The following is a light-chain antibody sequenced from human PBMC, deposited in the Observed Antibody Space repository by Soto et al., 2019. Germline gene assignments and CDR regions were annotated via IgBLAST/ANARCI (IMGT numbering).Light chain of an antibody. CDR2: DVS. Sequence: QSALTQPPSVSGSPGQSVTISCTGTSSDVGGYNYVSWYQQHPGKAPTLMIYDVSNRPSGVANRFSGSTSGNTSSLTISELQDEDDDYYYCCSYSSSSGVFGGGTKVTVL. CDR3: CSYSSSSGV. CDR1: SSDVGGYNY. V-gene: IGLV2-14*01. J-gene: IGLJ2*01.